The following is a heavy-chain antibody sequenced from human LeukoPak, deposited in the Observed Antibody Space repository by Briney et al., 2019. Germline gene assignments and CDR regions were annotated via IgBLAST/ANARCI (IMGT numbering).Heavy chain of an antibody. CDR2: IYYSGST. V-gene: IGHV4-59*08. Sequence: ASETLSLTCTVSGGSISSYYWSWIRQPPGKGLEWIGYIYYSGSTNYNPSLKSRVTISVDTSKNQFSLKLSSVTATDTAVYYCARHDCITTTCYYFYGMDVWGQGTTVTVSS. J-gene: IGHJ6*02. CDR1: GGSISSYY. D-gene: IGHD2-2*01. CDR3: ARHDCITTTCYYFYGMDV.